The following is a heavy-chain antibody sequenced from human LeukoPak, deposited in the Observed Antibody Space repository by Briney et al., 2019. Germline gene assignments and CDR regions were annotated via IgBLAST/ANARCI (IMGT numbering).Heavy chain of an antibody. CDR1: GFTFSSYA. V-gene: IGHV3-30-3*01. CDR2: ISYDGSNK. J-gene: IGHJ5*02. Sequence: GGSLRLSCAASGFTFSSYAMHWVRQAPGKGLEWVAVISYDGSNKYYADSVKGRFTISRDNSKNTLYLQMNSLRAEDTAVYYCARDGSYDSSGYYWGPFDPWGQGTLVTVSS. CDR3: ARDGSYDSSGYYWGPFDP. D-gene: IGHD3-22*01.